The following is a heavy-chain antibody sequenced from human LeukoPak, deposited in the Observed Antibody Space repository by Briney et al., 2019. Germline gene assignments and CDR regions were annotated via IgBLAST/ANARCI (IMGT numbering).Heavy chain of an antibody. CDR3: ARGYSYGAYWFDP. CDR2: IYYSGST. Sequence: SETLSLTCTVSGGSISSYYWSWIRQTPGKGLEWIGYIYYSGSTNYNPSLKSRVTISVDTSKNQFSLKLSSVTAADTAVYYCARGYSYGAYWFDPWGQGTQVTVSS. V-gene: IGHV4-59*01. D-gene: IGHD5-18*01. J-gene: IGHJ5*02. CDR1: GGSISSYY.